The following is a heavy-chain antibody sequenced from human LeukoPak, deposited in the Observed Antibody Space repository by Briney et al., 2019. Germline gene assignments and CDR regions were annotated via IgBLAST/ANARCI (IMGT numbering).Heavy chain of an antibody. D-gene: IGHD1-1*01. CDR1: GFTFSDYN. J-gene: IGHJ6*03. CDR2: ISRSGSTK. CDR3: ARDGVPLERYYYYMDV. V-gene: IGHV3-11*04. Sequence: PGGSLRLSCAASGFTFSDYNMRWIRQAPGKGLEWVSSISRSGSTKYYADSVKGRFTISRDNAKNSLFLQMNSLRAEDTAVYYCARDGVPLERYYYYMDVWGKGTTVTVSS.